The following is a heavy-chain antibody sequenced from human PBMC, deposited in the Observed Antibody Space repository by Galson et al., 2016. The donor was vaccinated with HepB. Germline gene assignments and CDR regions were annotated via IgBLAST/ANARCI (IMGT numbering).Heavy chain of an antibody. CDR2: IYHSGST. CDR1: GYSISSAYY. V-gene: IGHV4-38-2*02. D-gene: IGHD3-10*01. J-gene: IGHJ4*02. Sequence: ETLSLTCSVSGYSISSAYYWGWIRQSPGKGLEWIGSIYHSGSTYYNPSLRSRVTTSIDTSKNQFSLKLSSVTAADTAVYYCAREGLQWFGELFGYWGQGTLVTVSS. CDR3: AREGLQWFGELFGY.